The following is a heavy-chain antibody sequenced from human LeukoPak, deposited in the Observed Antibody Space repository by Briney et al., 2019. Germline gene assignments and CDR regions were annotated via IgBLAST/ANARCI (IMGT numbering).Heavy chain of an antibody. V-gene: IGHV3-48*01. D-gene: IGHD4-17*01. CDR3: ARDYSTVTTFFDY. Sequence: PGRSLRLSCSASGFTFITYGMNWVRQAPGKGLEWVSYITGGSTTIYYADSVKGRFTISRDNAKNSLCLQMNSLRAEDTAVYYCARDYSTVTTFFDYWGQGTLVTVSS. CDR1: GFTFITYG. J-gene: IGHJ4*02. CDR2: ITGGSTTI.